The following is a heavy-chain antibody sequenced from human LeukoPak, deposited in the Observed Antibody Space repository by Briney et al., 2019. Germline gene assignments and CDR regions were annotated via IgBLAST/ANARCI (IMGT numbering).Heavy chain of an antibody. CDR1: AFIFSGHW. CDR2: IREDGSER. CDR3: ARGGGLDV. Sequence: EGSLRLSCEGSAFIFSGHWMNWVRQTPGKGLEWVASIREDGSERQYVDSVKGRFTISRDNAKNSLYLQMSNLRAEDTAVYFCARGGGLDVWGQGATVTVSS. D-gene: IGHD3-16*01. J-gene: IGHJ6*02. V-gene: IGHV3-7*03.